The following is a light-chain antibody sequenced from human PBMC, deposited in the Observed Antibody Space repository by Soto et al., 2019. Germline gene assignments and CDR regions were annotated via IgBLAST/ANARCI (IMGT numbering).Light chain of an antibody. CDR1: QSVTSNY. CDR3: QQYGSSPFT. Sequence: EIVLTQSPGTLSLSPGERATLSCRASQSVTSNYLAWHQQKPGQAPRLLIYDASTRATGIPDRFSGSGSGTDFTLTISRLEPEDLAVYYCQQYGSSPFTFGPGTKVDI. J-gene: IGKJ3*01. CDR2: DAS. V-gene: IGKV3-20*01.